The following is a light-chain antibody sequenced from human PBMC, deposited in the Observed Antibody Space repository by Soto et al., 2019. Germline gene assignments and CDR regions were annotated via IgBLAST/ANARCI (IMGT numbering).Light chain of an antibody. CDR2: AAS. V-gene: IGKV1-39*01. CDR3: QQSYSSPRT. Sequence: DIQMTQSPSSLSASVVDRVTITCRASQSIRRSLNWYQQKPGKAPKLLIYAASSLQSGVPSRFSGSGYGTDFTLTITSLQSEDFAIYYCQQSYSSPRTFGQGTKVEIK. CDR1: QSIRRS. J-gene: IGKJ1*01.